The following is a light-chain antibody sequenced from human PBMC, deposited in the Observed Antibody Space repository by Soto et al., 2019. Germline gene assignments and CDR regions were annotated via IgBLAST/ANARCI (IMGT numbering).Light chain of an antibody. CDR1: SSDVGGYNF. J-gene: IGLJ1*01. V-gene: IGLV2-8*01. CDR3: SSYAGSKNRYV. CDR2: EVT. Sequence: QSALTQPPSESGSRGQSVSISCAGTSSDVGGYNFVSWYQQHPGKAPKLILYEVTKRPSGVPDRFSGSKSGNTASLTVSGLQTEDEAHYYCSSYAGSKNRYVFGTGTKLTVL.